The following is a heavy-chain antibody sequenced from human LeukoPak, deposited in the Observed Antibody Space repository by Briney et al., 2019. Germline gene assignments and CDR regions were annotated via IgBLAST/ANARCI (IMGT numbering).Heavy chain of an antibody. CDR3: AREIGGRVGHFDY. V-gene: IGHV4-34*09. Sequence: SETLSLTCAVYGGSFSGYYWSWIRQPPGKGLEWIGEIDHSGSTNYNPSLKSRVTISVDTSKNQFSLKLSSVTAADTAVYYCAREIGGRVGHFDYWGQGTLVTVSS. CDR2: IDHSGST. D-gene: IGHD3-16*01. CDR1: GGSFSGYY. J-gene: IGHJ4*02.